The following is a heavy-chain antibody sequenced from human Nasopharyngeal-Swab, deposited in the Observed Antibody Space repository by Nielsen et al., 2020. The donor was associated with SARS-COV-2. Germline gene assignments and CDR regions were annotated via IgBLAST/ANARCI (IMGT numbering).Heavy chain of an antibody. Sequence: ASVKVSCKASGYTFTSYAMHWVRQAPGQRLEWMGWINAGNGNTKYSQKFQGRVTITRDTSASTAYMELSTLRSEDTAVYYCARGYCSSTSCYTLVDPCGQGTLVTVSS. CDR3: ARGYCSSTSCYTLVDP. CDR2: INAGNGNT. J-gene: IGHJ5*02. V-gene: IGHV1-3*01. D-gene: IGHD2-2*02. CDR1: GYTFTSYA.